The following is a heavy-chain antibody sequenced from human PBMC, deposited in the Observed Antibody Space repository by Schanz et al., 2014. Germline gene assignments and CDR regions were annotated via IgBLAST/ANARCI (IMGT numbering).Heavy chain of an antibody. CDR2: ISYSGST. CDR3: AGRIAARSGVGYDYHYGMDV. V-gene: IGHV4-59*01. CDR1: GSINSYY. Sequence: QVQLQESGPGLVKPSETLSLNCRISGSINSYYWSWIRQPPGKGLEWIGYISYSGSTNYNPSLRSRVTISLDRSRNQFSLNLRTVTAADTAIYYCAGRIAARSGVGYDYHYGMDVWGQGTTVIVSS. D-gene: IGHD6-6*01. J-gene: IGHJ6*02.